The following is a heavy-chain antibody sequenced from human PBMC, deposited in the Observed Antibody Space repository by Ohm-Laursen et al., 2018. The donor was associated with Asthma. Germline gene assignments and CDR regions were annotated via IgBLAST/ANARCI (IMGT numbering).Heavy chain of an antibody. J-gene: IGHJ4*02. CDR3: AKDVLGFVAAAQD. Sequence: SLRLSCAASGFTFSSYGIHWVRQAPGKGLEWVAVISYDGSTKYYGDSVKGRFTISRDNSKNTLYLQMNSLRAEDTAIYYCAKDVLGFVAAAQDWGQGTLVTVSS. V-gene: IGHV3-30*18. D-gene: IGHD6-13*01. CDR1: GFTFSSYG. CDR2: ISYDGSTK.